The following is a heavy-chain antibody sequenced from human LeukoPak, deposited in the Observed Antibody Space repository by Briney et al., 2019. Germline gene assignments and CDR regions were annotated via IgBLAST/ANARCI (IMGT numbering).Heavy chain of an antibody. V-gene: IGHV3-74*01. J-gene: IGHJ4*02. CDR3: ARVAHISTWYVDY. Sequence: PGGSLRLSCAASGFTFSSSWMHWVRQAPGKGLVWVSRINTDGRSTNYADSVKGRFTISRGNARNTLYLQMNSLRGEDTAVYYCARVAHISTWYVDYWGQGTLVTVSS. CDR2: INTDGRST. D-gene: IGHD6-13*01. CDR1: GFTFSSSW.